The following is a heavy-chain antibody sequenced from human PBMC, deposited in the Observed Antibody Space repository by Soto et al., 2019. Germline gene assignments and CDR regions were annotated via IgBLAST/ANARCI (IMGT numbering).Heavy chain of an antibody. CDR2: ISYDGSNK. J-gene: IGHJ6*02. CDR3: ARGREYGMDV. CDR1: GFTFSSYA. V-gene: IGHV3-30-3*01. Sequence: QVQLVESGGGVVQPGRSLRLSCAASGFTFSSYAMHWVRQAPGKGLEWVAVISYDGSNKYYADSVKGRFTISRDNSKNTLYLQMNSLRAEDTAVYYCARGREYGMDVWGQGTTVTVSS.